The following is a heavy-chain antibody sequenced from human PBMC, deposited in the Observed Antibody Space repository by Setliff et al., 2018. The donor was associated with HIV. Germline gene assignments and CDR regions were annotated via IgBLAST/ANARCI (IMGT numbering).Heavy chain of an antibody. CDR1: GFTFSSYT. V-gene: IGHV3-7*01. CDR3: AREPIYCSGGSCYSGLGWFDP. D-gene: IGHD2-15*01. Sequence: GGSLRLSCAASGFTFSSYTMNWVRQAPGKGLEWIANINQDGNKKYHAGSVWGRFTISRDNAKNSLYLQMNSLRAEDTAVYYCAREPIYCSGGSCYSGLGWFDPWGQGTLVTVSS. J-gene: IGHJ5*02. CDR2: INQDGNKK.